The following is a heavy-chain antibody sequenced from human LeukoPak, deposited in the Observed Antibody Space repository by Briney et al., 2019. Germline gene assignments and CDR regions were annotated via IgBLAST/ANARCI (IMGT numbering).Heavy chain of an antibody. CDR2: IYYSGST. CDR1: GGSISSSSYY. Sequence: SETLSLTCTVSGGSISSSSYYWGWIRQPPGKGLEWIGSIYYSGSTYYNPSLKSRVTISVDTSKNQFSLKLSSVTAADTAVYYCARLEGSWGRDYFDYWGQGTLVTVSS. D-gene: IGHD2-15*01. V-gene: IGHV4-39*01. J-gene: IGHJ4*02. CDR3: ARLEGSWGRDYFDY.